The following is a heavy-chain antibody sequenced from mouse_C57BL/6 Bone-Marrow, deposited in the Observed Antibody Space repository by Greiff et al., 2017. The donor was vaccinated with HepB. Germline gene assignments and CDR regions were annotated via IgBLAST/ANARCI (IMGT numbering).Heavy chain of an antibody. J-gene: IGHJ3*01. D-gene: IGHD3-2*02. CDR3: TRVGQLSRAWFAY. Sequence: VQLVESGAELVRPGASVTLSCKASGYTFTDYEMHWVKQTPVHGLEWIGAIDPETGGTAYNQKFKGKAILTADKSSSTAYMELRSLTSEDSAVYYCTRVGQLSRAWFAYWGQGTLVTVSA. CDR2: IDPETGGT. V-gene: IGHV1-15*01. CDR1: GYTFTDYE.